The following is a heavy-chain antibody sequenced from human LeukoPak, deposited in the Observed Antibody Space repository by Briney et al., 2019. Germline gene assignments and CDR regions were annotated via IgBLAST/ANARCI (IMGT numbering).Heavy chain of an antibody. CDR1: GGSFSGYY. V-gene: IGHV4-34*01. CDR2: INHSGST. J-gene: IGHJ3*02. Sequence: SETLSLTCAVYGGSFSGYYWSWIRQPPGKGLEWIGEINHSGSTNYNPSLKSRVTISVDTSKNQFSLKLSSVTAADTAVYYCARVGSSALDIWGQGTMVTVSS. D-gene: IGHD2-15*01. CDR3: ARVGSSALDI.